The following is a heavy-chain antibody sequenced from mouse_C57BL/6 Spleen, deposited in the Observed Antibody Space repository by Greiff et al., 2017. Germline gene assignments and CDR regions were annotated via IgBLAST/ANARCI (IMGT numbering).Heavy chain of an antibody. CDR2: IYPGDGDT. Sequence: VQGVESGPELVKPGASVKISCKASGYAFSSSWMNWVKQRPGKGLEWIGRIYPGDGDTNYNGKFKGKATLTADNSSSTAYMQLSSLTSEDSAVYFCARGESYYDFWYFDVWGTGTTVTVSS. V-gene: IGHV1-82*01. CDR1: GYAFSSSW. CDR3: ARGESYYDFWYFDV. D-gene: IGHD2-4*01. J-gene: IGHJ1*03.